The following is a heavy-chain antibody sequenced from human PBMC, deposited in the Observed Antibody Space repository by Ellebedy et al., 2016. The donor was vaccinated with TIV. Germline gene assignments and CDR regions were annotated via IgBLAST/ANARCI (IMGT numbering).Heavy chain of an antibody. CDR1: GIIVSDYF. J-gene: IGHJ5*02. D-gene: IGHD2-21*01. Sequence: GESLKISCEASGIIVSDYFMNWVRQAPGKGLEWVSVLYPDAKTNYTDSVNGRFIVHRDSSKNTLYLQMNSLTAEDTAVYYLSRDPGWGGDFGDNWFDPWGQGTLVTVSS. CDR2: LYPDAKT. V-gene: IGHV3-66*01. CDR3: SRDPGWGGDFGDNWFDP.